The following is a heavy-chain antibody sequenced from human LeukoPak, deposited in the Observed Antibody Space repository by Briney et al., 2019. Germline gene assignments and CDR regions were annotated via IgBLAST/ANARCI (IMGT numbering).Heavy chain of an antibody. CDR1: GFPFTDSS. CDR3: AKDTGGAYYYDSSGYYYD. V-gene: IGHV3-21*01. CDR2: ITTSGSYI. D-gene: IGHD3-22*01. Sequence: GGSLRLSCAASGFPFTDSSMTWVRQAPGKGLEWVSSITTSGSYIYYADSVKVRFTISRDNAKNSLYLQMNNLRAEDTAVYYCAKDTGGAYYYDSSGYYYDWGQGTLVTVSS. J-gene: IGHJ4*02.